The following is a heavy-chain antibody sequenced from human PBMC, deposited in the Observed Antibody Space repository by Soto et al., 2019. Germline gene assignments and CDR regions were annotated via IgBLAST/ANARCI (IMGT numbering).Heavy chain of an antibody. Sequence: ASVTGSCKASRSTLTTSAMPWVRQARGQRLEWIGWIVVGSGNTNYAQKSQERVTITRDMSTSTAYMELRSLRSEDTAVYYCAAAVVSSGWYRYDYWGQGTLVTVSS. J-gene: IGHJ4*02. V-gene: IGHV1-58*02. D-gene: IGHD6-19*01. CDR2: IVVGSGNT. CDR1: RSTLTTSA. CDR3: AAAVVSSGWYRYDY.